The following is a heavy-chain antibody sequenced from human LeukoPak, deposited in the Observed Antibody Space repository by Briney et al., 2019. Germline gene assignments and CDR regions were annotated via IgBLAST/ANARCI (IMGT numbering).Heavy chain of an antibody. Sequence: GASVKVSCKASGYTFTSYGISWVRQAPGQGLEWMGWINPNSGGTNYAQKFQGRVTMTRDTSISTAYMELSRLRSDDTAVYYCARDNPVKGPEDAFDIWGQGTMVTVSS. CDR2: INPNSGGT. CDR3: ARDNPVKGPEDAFDI. J-gene: IGHJ3*02. V-gene: IGHV1-2*02. D-gene: IGHD1-14*01. CDR1: GYTFTSYG.